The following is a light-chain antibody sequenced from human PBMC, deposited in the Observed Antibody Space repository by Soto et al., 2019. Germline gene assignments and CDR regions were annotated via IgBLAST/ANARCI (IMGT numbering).Light chain of an antibody. CDR3: CSYAGTSTVM. Sequence: QSVLTQPRSVSGSPGQSVTTTCTGTSTDVSGNNYVSWYQQHPGKAPKLMIYDVTKRPSGVPDRFSGSKSDNTASLTISGLQADDEADYYCCSYAGTSTVMFGGGTKLTVL. CDR1: STDVSGNNY. J-gene: IGLJ3*02. CDR2: DVT. V-gene: IGLV2-11*01.